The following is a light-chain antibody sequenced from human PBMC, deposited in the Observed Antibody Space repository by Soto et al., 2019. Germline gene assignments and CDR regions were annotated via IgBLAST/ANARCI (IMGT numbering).Light chain of an antibody. V-gene: IGLV2-14*01. CDR3: SSYTSSSTWRV. CDR1: SSDVGGYNY. Sequence: QSVLTQPASVSGSPGQSITISCTGTSSDVGGYNYVSWYQQHPGKAPKLMIYEVSNRPSGVSNRFSGSKSGNTASLTISGLQAEDEDDYYCSSYTSSSTWRVFGGGTKLTVL. CDR2: EVS. J-gene: IGLJ3*02.